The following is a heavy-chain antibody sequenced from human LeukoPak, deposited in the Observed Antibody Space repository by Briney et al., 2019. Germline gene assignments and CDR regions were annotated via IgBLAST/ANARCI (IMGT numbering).Heavy chain of an antibody. D-gene: IGHD3-3*01. CDR2: ISGSGGST. V-gene: IGHV3-23*01. Sequence: GGSLRLSCVASGFTFSSYAMSWVRQAPGKGLEWVSAISGSGGSTYYADSVKGRFTISRDNSKNTLYLQMNSLRAEDTAVYYCAKDFPTYYDFWSGYYMDYYYGMDVWGQGTTVTVSS. CDR3: AKDFPTYYDFWSGYYMDYYYGMDV. J-gene: IGHJ6*02. CDR1: GFTFSSYA.